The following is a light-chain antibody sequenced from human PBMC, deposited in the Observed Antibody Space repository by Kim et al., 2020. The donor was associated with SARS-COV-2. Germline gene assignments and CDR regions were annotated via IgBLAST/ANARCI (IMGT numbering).Light chain of an antibody. CDR3: QAWDTGLYV. CDR1: KLGDKY. J-gene: IGLJ1*01. V-gene: IGLV3-1*01. Sequence: SCELTQPPSVSVSPGQTASISCSGDKLGDKYSSWYQQKPGQSPVLVIYQDTKRPSGIPERFSGSNSGNTATLTISGTQAMDEADYYCQAWDTGLYVFGTGTKVTVL. CDR2: QDT.